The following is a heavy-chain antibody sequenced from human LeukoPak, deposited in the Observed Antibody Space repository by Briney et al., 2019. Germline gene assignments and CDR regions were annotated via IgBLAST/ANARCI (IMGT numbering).Heavy chain of an antibody. D-gene: IGHD6-19*01. J-gene: IGHJ4*02. CDR3: ARAPIAVADYPYYFDY. V-gene: IGHV1-2*02. Sequence: ASVKVSCKASGYTFTGYYMHWVRQAPGQGLEWMGWINPNSGGTNYAQKFQGRVTMTRDTPISTAYMELSRLRSDDTAVYYCARAPIAVADYPYYFDYWGQGTLVTVSS. CDR1: GYTFTGYY. CDR2: INPNSGGT.